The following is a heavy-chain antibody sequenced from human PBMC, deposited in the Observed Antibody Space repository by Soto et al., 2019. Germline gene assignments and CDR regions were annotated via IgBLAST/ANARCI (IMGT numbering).Heavy chain of an antibody. V-gene: IGHV4-30-4*01. Sequence: QVQLQESGPGLVKPSQTLSLTCTVSGGSISSGDYYWSWIRQPPGKGLEWIGYIYYSGSTYYNPSLKSRVTVSVATSKNQSSLKLSSVTAADTAVDYCARAWLQLYYDGMDVWGEGTTVTVSS. D-gene: IGHD5-12*01. CDR3: ARAWLQLYYDGMDV. CDR2: IYYSGST. J-gene: IGHJ6*04. CDR1: GGSISSGDYY.